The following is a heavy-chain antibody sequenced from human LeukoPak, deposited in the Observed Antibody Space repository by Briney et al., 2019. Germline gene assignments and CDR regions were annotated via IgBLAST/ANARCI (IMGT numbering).Heavy chain of an antibody. CDR2: IYSGGST. J-gene: IGHJ6*03. V-gene: IGHV3-53*01. Sequence: PGGSLRLSCAASGFTFSSNYMSWVRQAPGKGLEWVSVIYSGGSTYYSDSVKGRFTISRDNSKNTLYLQMNSLRAEDTAVYYCARWRSIAARRNYYYYMDVWGKGTTVTVS. CDR1: GFTFSSNY. CDR3: ARWRSIAARRNYYYYMDV. D-gene: IGHD6-6*01.